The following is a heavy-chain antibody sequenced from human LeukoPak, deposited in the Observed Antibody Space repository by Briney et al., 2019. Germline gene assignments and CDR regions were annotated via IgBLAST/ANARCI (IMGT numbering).Heavy chain of an antibody. J-gene: IGHJ4*02. V-gene: IGHV3-23*01. Sequence: GGSLRLSCAASGFTFSSYAISWVRQAPGKGLEWVSAISGSGGSTFYADSVKGRFTTSRDNSKNTLYLQMNSLRAEDTALYYCAKVNSGSYLFYFDYWGQGALATVSS. CDR2: ISGSGGST. CDR1: GFTFSSYA. D-gene: IGHD1-26*01. CDR3: AKVNSGSYLFYFDY.